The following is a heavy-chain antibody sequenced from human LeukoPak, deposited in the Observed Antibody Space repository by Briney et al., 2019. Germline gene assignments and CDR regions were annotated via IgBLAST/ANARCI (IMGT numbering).Heavy chain of an antibody. J-gene: IGHJ4*02. CDR3: ARRARSTSCYYFDY. CDR2: INPNSGGT. Sequence: GASVKVSCKASGYTFTGYYMHWVRQAPGQGLEWMGWINPNSGGTNYAQKFQGRVTMTRDTSISTAYMELSRLRSDDTAVYYCARRARSTSCYYFDYWGQGTLVTVSS. CDR1: GYTFTGYY. D-gene: IGHD2-2*01. V-gene: IGHV1-2*02.